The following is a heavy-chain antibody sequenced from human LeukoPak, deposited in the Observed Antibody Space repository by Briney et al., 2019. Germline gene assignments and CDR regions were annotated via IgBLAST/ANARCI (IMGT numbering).Heavy chain of an antibody. CDR2: IKQDGSEK. V-gene: IGHV3-7*03. CDR1: GFMFSSNW. CDR3: ARVSSWSGDY. J-gene: IGHJ4*02. Sequence: PGGSLRLSCAASGFMFSSNWMSWVRQAPGKGLEWVANIKQDGSEKYYVDSVKGRFTISRDNAKNSLYLQMNSLRAEDTAVYYCARVSSWSGDYWGQGTLVTVSS. D-gene: IGHD6-13*01.